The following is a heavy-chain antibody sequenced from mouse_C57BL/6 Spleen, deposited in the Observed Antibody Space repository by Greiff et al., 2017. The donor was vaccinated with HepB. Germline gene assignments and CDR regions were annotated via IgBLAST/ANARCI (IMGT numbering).Heavy chain of an antibody. D-gene: IGHD2-3*01. CDR1: GYTFTDYE. J-gene: IGHJ4*01. CDR2: IDPETGGT. CDR3: TRENGYYTYAMDY. V-gene: IGHV1-15*01. Sequence: VKLQESGAELVRPGASVTLSCKASGYTFTDYEMHWVKQTPVHGLEWIGAIDPETGGTAYNQKFKGKAILTADKSSSTAYMELRSLTSEDSAVYYCTRENGYYTYAMDYWGQGTSVTVSS.